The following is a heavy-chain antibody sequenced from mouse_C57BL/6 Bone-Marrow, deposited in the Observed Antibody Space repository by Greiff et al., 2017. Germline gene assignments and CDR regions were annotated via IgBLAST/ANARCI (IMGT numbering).Heavy chain of an antibody. CDR3: ARRGGKYDMDY. CDR1: GYTFTDYY. CDR2: INPYNGGT. D-gene: IGHD1-1*01. V-gene: IGHV1-19*01. J-gene: IGHJ4*01. Sequence: EVQLQQSGPVLVKPGASVKMSCKASGYTFTDYYMNWVKQSHGKSLEWIGVINPYNGGTSYNQKFKGKATLTVDKSSSPAYMELNSLTSEDSAVYDCARRGGKYDMDYWGQGTSVTVSS.